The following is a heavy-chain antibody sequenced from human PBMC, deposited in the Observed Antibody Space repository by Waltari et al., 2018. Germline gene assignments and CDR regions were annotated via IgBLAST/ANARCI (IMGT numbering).Heavy chain of an antibody. CDR1: GSTFSTYA. CDR3: AKDLGRGDY. Sequence: QVQLVESGGGVVQPGGSLRLSCAAPGSTFSTYAMHWVRQAPGKGLEWVAFIRYDGSNKYYADSVKGRFTISRDNSKNTLYLQMNSLRAEDTAVYYCAKDLGRGDYWGQGTLVTVSS. J-gene: IGHJ4*02. V-gene: IGHV3-30*02. D-gene: IGHD1-26*01. CDR2: IRYDGSNK.